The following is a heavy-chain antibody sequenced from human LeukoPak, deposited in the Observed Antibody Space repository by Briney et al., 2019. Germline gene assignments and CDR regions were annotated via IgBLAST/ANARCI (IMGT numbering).Heavy chain of an antibody. V-gene: IGHV4-38-2*02. CDR1: GYSISSGYH. CDR2: IYHSGST. J-gene: IGHJ5*02. Sequence: SETLSLTCTVSGYSISSGYHWGWIRQPPGKGLEWIGSIYHSGSTYYNPSLKSRVTISVDTSKDQFSLKLSSVTAADTAVYYCARGIAAAVKYNWFDPWGQGTLVTVSS. D-gene: IGHD6-13*01. CDR3: ARGIAAAVKYNWFDP.